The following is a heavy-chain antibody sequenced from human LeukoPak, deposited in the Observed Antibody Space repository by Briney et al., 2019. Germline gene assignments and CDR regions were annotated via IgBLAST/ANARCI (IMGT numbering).Heavy chain of an antibody. CDR2: ISGRGGST. CDR1: GFTFSSYA. V-gene: IGHV3-23*01. J-gene: IGHJ1*01. D-gene: IGHD3-22*01. CDR3: AEAPWEYYYDSSGYYLEYFQH. Sequence: GGSLRLSCAASGFTFSSYAMSWVRQAPGKGLEWVSAISGRGGSTYYADSVKGRFTISRDNSKNTLYLQMSSLRAEDTAVYYCAEAPWEYYYDSSGYYLEYFQHWGQGTLVTVSS.